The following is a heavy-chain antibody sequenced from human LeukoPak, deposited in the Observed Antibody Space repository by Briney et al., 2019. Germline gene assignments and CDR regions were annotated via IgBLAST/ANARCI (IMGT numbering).Heavy chain of an antibody. Sequence: SETLSLICTVSGGSIRSDYWSWIRQPTGKGREWIGNINYGGSSNYNPSLKRRVNISLDTPKNQFSLKLNSVTAADTAVYYCARYSHDVRWFDPWGQGTLVTVSS. V-gene: IGHV4-59*01. CDR3: ARYSHDVRWFDP. CDR2: INYGGSS. CDR1: GGSIRSDY. J-gene: IGHJ5*02. D-gene: IGHD4-11*01.